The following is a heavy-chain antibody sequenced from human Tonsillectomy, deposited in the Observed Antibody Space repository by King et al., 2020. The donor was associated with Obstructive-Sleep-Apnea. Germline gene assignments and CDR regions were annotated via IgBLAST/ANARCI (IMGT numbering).Heavy chain of an antibody. V-gene: IGHV3-30*18. D-gene: IGHD3-22*01. CDR1: GFTFSSYG. Sequence: VQLVESGGGVVQPGRSLRLSCAASGFTFSSYGMHWVRQAPGKGLEWVAVISYDGSNKYYADSVKGRFTISRDNSKNTLYMQMNSLRAEDTAVYYCANHGDSSGPIDYWGQGTLVTVSS. CDR2: ISYDGSNK. CDR3: ANHGDSSGPIDY. J-gene: IGHJ4*02.